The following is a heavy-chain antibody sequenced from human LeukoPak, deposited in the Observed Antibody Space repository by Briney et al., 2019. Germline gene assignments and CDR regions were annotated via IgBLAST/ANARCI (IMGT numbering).Heavy chain of an antibody. CDR3: AKPDIMATTRGAFDI. D-gene: IGHD5-12*01. CDR1: GFTFSSYA. Sequence: PGGSLRLSCAASGFTFSSYAMSWVRQAPGKGLEWVSTISSSGSSTYYADSVKGRFTISRDNSENTLYLQMNSLRAEDTAVYYCAKPDIMATTRGAFDIWGQGTMVTVSS. V-gene: IGHV3-23*01. J-gene: IGHJ3*02. CDR2: ISSSGSST.